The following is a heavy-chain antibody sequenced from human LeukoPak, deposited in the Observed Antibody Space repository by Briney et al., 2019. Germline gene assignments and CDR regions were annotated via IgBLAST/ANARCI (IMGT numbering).Heavy chain of an antibody. D-gene: IGHD2-2*01. J-gene: IGHJ6*03. V-gene: IGHV3-30*02. CDR3: ARVPAAMYYYYMDV. Sequence: GGSLRLSCAASGFTFSSYGMHWVRQAPGKGLEWVAFIRYDGSNKYYADSVKGRFTISRDNSKNTLYLQMNSLRAEDTAVYYCARVPAAMYYYYMDVWGKGTTVTVSS. CDR2: IRYDGSNK. CDR1: GFTFSSYG.